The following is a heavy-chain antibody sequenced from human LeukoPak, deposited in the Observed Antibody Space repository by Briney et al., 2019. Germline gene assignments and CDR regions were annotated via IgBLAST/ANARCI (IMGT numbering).Heavy chain of an antibody. CDR3: AREGYSGYEDGFYYYHGMDV. D-gene: IGHD5-12*01. J-gene: IGHJ6*02. V-gene: IGHV3-21*01. CDR1: GFTFSSYS. CDR2: ISSSSTYI. Sequence: GGSLRLSCAASGFTFSSYSMNWVRQAPGKGLEWVSSISSSSTYIYYADSTKGRFTISRDNAKNSLYLQMNSLRAEDTAVYYCAREGYSGYEDGFYYYHGMDVWGQGTTVTVSS.